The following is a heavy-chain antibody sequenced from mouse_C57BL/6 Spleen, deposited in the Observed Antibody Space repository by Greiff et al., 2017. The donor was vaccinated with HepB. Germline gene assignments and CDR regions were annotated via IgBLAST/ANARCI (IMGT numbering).Heavy chain of an antibody. J-gene: IGHJ2*01. CDR3: ARNGNYPYYFDY. D-gene: IGHD2-1*01. Sequence: QVTLKESGAELVKPGASVKISCKASGYAFSSYWMNWVKQRPGKGLEWIGQIYPGDGDTNYNGKFKGKATLTADKSSSTAYMQLSSLTSEDSAVYFCARNGNYPYYFDYWGQGATLTVSS. CDR1: GYAFSSYW. CDR2: IYPGDGDT. V-gene: IGHV1-80*01.